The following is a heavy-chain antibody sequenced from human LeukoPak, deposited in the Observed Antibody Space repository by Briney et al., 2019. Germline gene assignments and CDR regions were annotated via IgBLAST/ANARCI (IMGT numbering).Heavy chain of an antibody. D-gene: IGHD4-17*01. CDR2: IYYSGST. CDR3: ARDHGDYWFDP. J-gene: IGHJ5*02. CDR1: GGSVSSGSYY. Sequence: SETLSLTCTVSGGSVSSGSYYWSWIRQPPGKGLEWIGYIYYSGSTNYNPSLKSRVTISVDTSKNQFSLKLSSVTAADTAVYYCARDHGDYWFDPWGQGTLSPSPQ. V-gene: IGHV4-61*01.